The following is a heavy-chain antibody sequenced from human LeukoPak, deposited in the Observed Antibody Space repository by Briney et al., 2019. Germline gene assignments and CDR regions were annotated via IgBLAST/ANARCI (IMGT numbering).Heavy chain of an antibody. CDR1: GFTVSSNY. CDR3: ARDGPITIFGVVTRGAFDI. CDR2: IYSGGST. D-gene: IGHD3-3*01. V-gene: IGHV3-66*01. Sequence: PGGSLRLSCAASGFTVSSNYMSWVRQAPGKGLEWVSVIYSGGSTYYADSVKGRFTISRDNSKNTLYLQMNSLRAEDTAVYYCARDGPITIFGVVTRGAFDIWGQGTMVTVSS. J-gene: IGHJ3*02.